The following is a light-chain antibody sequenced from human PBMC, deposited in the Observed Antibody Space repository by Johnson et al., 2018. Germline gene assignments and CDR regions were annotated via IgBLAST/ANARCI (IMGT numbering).Light chain of an antibody. CDR3: GTWDSSLSAGNV. CDR2: ENN. J-gene: IGLJ1*01. V-gene: IGLV1-51*02. Sequence: QSVLTQPPSVSAAPGQKVTISCSGSSSNIGNNYVSWYQQLPGTAPKLLIYENNKRPSGIPDRFSASKSGTSATLGFTGLQPGDEADYYCGTWDSSLSAGNVFGTGTKVTVL. CDR1: SSNIGNNY.